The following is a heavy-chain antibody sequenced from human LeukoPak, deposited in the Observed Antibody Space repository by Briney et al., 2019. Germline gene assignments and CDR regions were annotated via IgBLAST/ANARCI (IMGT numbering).Heavy chain of an antibody. Sequence: PSETLSLTCAVSGGSISSTNWWSWVRQPPGKGLEWIGEIYHSGSTNYNPSLKSRVTISVDKSKNQFSLKLSSVTAADTAVYYCARALNLIVGAGCYFDYWGQGTLVTVSS. CDR3: ARALNLIVGAGCYFDY. J-gene: IGHJ4*02. V-gene: IGHV4-4*02. CDR2: IYHSGST. CDR1: GGSISSTNW. D-gene: IGHD1-26*01.